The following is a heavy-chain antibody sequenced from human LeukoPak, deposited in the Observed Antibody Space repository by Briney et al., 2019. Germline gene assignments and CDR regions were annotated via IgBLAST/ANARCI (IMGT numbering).Heavy chain of an antibody. D-gene: IGHD3-9*01. Sequence: ASVKVSCKASGYTFTSYYMHWVRQAPGQGLEWMGLINPSGGSTIYAQKFQGRVTMTRDTSTSTVYMELSSLRSEDTAVYYCARGVRYFDWLVVVEFGMDVWGKGTTVTVSS. J-gene: IGHJ6*04. CDR3: ARGVRYFDWLVVVEFGMDV. V-gene: IGHV1-46*01. CDR1: GYTFTSYY. CDR2: INPSGGST.